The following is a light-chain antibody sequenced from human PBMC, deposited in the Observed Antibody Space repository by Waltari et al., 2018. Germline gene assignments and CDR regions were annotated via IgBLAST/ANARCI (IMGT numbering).Light chain of an antibody. V-gene: IGLV1-44*01. CDR3: AAWDDSLSGPV. Sequence: QSVLTQPPSVSGTPGQRVSISCSGSSSNIGSNTVNWYQQIPGTAPKLLIYSDDQRPSGVPDRFSGSKSGTSASLAISGIQSEDEADYYCAAWDDSLSGPVFGTGTEVTVL. CDR1: SSNIGSNT. J-gene: IGLJ1*01. CDR2: SDD.